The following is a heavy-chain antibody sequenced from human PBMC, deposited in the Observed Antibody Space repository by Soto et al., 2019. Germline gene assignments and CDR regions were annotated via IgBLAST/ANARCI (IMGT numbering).Heavy chain of an antibody. J-gene: IGHJ6*02. D-gene: IGHD2-15*01. CDR3: ARSEEDSDYYYYGMDV. V-gene: IGHV6-1*01. CDR1: GDTVSSNSVA. CDR2: TYYRSRWYS. Sequence: SQTLSLTCVGSGDTVSSNSVAWNWVRQSPSRGLEWLGRTYYRSRWYSDYAVSVRSRIDINADTSKNQVSLQLNSVTPEGTAVYYCARSEEDSDYYYYGMDVWGQGTTVTVSS.